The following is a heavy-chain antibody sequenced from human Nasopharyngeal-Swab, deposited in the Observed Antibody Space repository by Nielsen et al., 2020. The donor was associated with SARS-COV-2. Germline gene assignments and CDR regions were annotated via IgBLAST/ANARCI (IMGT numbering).Heavy chain of an antibody. D-gene: IGHD2-15*01. J-gene: IGHJ4*02. CDR3: ARTPGGLPEYYFDY. CDR2: INPSGGST. Sequence: ASVKVSCKASGYSFISYYMHWVRQAPGQGLEWMGIINPSGGSTSYAQKFQGRVTMTRDTSTSTVYMEMSSLRSEDTAVYYCARTPGGLPEYYFDYWGQGTLVTVSS. CDR1: GYSFISYY. V-gene: IGHV1-46*01.